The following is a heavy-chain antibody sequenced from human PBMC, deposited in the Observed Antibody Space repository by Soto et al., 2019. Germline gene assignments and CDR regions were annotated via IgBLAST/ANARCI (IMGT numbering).Heavy chain of an antibody. J-gene: IGHJ4*02. CDR2: INAANGNT. Sequence: ASVKVSCKASGYTFTNNAIHWVRQAPGQRFEWMGWINAANGNTKYSQKFQGRVTITRDTSASTAYMELSSLRSEDTAVYYCARDQGLCSGGSCWGYFDYWGQGTLVTVSS. CDR3: ARDQGLCSGGSCWGYFDY. D-gene: IGHD2-15*01. V-gene: IGHV1-3*01. CDR1: GYTFTNNA.